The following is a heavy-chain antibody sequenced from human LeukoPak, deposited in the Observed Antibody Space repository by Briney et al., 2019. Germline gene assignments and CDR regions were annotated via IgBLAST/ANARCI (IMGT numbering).Heavy chain of an antibody. D-gene: IGHD6-19*01. CDR1: GGSFSDYY. Sequence: PSETLSLTCAVYGGSFSDYYWSWIRQPPGKGLEWIGWIYYSGSTNYNPSFKSRVIISIDTSKNQFSLTLTSVTPADTAVYYCARGGWYSDLWGQGSLVSVSS. CDR2: IYYSGST. CDR3: ARGGWYSDL. J-gene: IGHJ5*02. V-gene: IGHV4-59*01.